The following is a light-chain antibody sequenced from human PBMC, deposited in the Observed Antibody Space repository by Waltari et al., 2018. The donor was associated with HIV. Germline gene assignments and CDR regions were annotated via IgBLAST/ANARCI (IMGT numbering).Light chain of an antibody. CDR1: SSDVGGYNS. Sequence: QSALTQPTSASGSLGQSVTISCSGTSSDVGGYNSVSWYQQHPGKAPKLMIYEVSKRPSGDPNRFSGSKCGNTASLTVSGLQAEDEADYCCSSYAGSDIYVVFGGGTKLTVL. CDR3: SSYAGSDIYVV. CDR2: EVS. V-gene: IGLV2-8*01. J-gene: IGLJ2*01.